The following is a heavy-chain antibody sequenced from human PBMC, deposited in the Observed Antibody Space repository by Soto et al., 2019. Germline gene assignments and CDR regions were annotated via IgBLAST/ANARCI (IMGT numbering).Heavy chain of an antibody. Sequence: SVKVSCKASRGTFSSYASSWVRQAPGQGLEWMGGIIPIFGTANYAQKFQGRVTITADESTSTAYMELSSLRSEDTAVYYCARVPYYYDSSGFFDYWGQGTLVTVSS. CDR3: ARVPYYYDSSGFFDY. J-gene: IGHJ4*02. V-gene: IGHV1-69*13. CDR1: RGTFSSYA. D-gene: IGHD3-22*01. CDR2: IIPIFGTA.